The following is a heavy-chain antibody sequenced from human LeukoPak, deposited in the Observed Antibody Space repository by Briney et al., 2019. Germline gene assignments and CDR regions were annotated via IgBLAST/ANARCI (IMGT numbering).Heavy chain of an antibody. CDR1: GFTFSSYS. CDR3: AREASGSYAYWGYYFDY. J-gene: IGHJ4*02. Sequence: GGSLRLSCAASGFTFSSYSMNWVRQAPGKGLEWVSSISSSSSYIYYADSVKGRFTTSRDNAKNSLYLQMNSLRAEDTAVYYCAREASGSYAYWGYYFDYWGQGTLVTVSS. V-gene: IGHV3-21*01. D-gene: IGHD1-26*01. CDR2: ISSSSSYI.